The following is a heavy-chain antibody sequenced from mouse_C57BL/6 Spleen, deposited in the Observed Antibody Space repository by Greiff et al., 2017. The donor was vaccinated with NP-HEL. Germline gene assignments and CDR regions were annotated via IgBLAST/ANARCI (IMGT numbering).Heavy chain of an antibody. J-gene: IGHJ4*01. CDR2: IYPRDGST. V-gene: IGHV1-85*01. D-gene: IGHD2-4*01. CDR3: ARRDDYDRGQYAMDY. Sequence: VKLMESGPELVKPGASVKLSCKASGYTSTSYDINWVKQRPGQGLEWIGWIYPRDGSTKYNEKFKGKATLTVDTSSSTAYMELHSLTSEDSAVYFCARRDDYDRGQYAMDYWGQGTSVTVSS. CDR1: GYTSTSYD.